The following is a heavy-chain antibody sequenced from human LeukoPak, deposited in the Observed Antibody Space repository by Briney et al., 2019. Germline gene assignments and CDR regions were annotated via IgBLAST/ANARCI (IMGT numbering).Heavy chain of an antibody. Sequence: GGSLRLSCAASGFTFSSYEMNRVRQAPGKGLEWLSYISSSGSIVYYADSVKGRFTISRDNAKNSLYLQMNSLRAEDTAIYYCARRNFVSGSPSGDYWGQGTLVTVSS. CDR2: ISSSGSIV. D-gene: IGHD3-10*01. CDR1: GFTFSSYE. V-gene: IGHV3-48*03. J-gene: IGHJ4*02. CDR3: ARRNFVSGSPSGDY.